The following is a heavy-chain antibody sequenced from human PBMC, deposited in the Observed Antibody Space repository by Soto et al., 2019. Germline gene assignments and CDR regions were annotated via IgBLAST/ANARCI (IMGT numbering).Heavy chain of an antibody. CDR3: VRDGTKTLRDWFDP. D-gene: IGHD1-1*01. J-gene: IGHJ5*02. CDR1: CASISGFY. V-gene: IGHV4-4*07. CDR2: IYATGTT. Sequence: SETLSLTCTVSCASISGFYWSWIRKSAGKGLEWIGRIYATGTTDYNPSLKSRVMMSVDTSKKQFSLKLRSVTAADTAVYYCVRDGTKTLRDWFDPWGQGISVTVSS.